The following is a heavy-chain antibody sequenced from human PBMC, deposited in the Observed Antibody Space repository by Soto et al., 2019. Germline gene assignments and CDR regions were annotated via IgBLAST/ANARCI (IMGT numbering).Heavy chain of an antibody. V-gene: IGHV3-23*01. Sequence: EVQLLGSGGGLVQPGGSLRLSCAASGFTFSSYAMSWVRQAPGKGLEWVSAISGSGGSTYYADSVKGRFTISRDNSKNTLYLQMNSLRAEDTAVYYCAKESALLWFGELFNYGMDVWGQGTTVTVSS. CDR3: AKESALLWFGELFNYGMDV. J-gene: IGHJ6*02. CDR2: ISGSGGST. D-gene: IGHD3-10*01. CDR1: GFTFSSYA.